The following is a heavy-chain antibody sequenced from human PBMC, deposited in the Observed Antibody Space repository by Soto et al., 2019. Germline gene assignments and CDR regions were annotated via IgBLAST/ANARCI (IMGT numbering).Heavy chain of an antibody. D-gene: IGHD2-15*01. CDR3: TTYSTQTFCDGGPCYSVQTKIHDS. CDR2: IKSKSVGGTT. Sequence: EVQLVESGGGLVKPGGSLTLSCAASGFSFSNVWMSWVRQAPGKGLEWVGHIKSKSVGGTTDYTAPVKGRFTISRDDSKDTXXLQXXXXXXXXXXXXXXTTYSTQTFCDGGPCYSVQTKIHDSWGQGILVTVSS. V-gene: IGHV3-15*01. CDR1: GFSFSNVW. J-gene: IGHJ4*02.